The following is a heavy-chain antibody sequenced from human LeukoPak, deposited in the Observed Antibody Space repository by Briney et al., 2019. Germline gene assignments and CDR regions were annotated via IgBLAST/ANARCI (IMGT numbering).Heavy chain of an antibody. J-gene: IGHJ4*02. D-gene: IGHD1-26*01. CDR3: VKDLGRYRNNCFDY. Sequence: GRSLRLSCAASGFSFSSYAMSWVRQAPEKGLEWVSTISGSGGGTYYADSVKGRFTISRDDSKNTLYLQMNSLRAEDTAVYYCVKDLGRYRNNCFDYWGQGTLVTVSS. CDR2: ISGSGGGT. V-gene: IGHV3-23*01. CDR1: GFSFSSYA.